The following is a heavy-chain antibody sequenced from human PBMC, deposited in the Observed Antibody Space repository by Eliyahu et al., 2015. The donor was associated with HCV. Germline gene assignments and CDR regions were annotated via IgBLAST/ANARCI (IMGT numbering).Heavy chain of an antibody. D-gene: IGHD1-14*01. CDR1: EXTFSXFA. J-gene: IGHJ4*02. V-gene: IGHV3-30*03. Sequence: QVQLVESGGGVVQSGRSLRLSCAASEXTFSXFAMVXVRQTPGKGLECVAVISXDGSSRYYVDSVKGRFTISRDNSKRMLYLQMNSLRSEDTGVYYCATHQPRITASYASGHMKSAFDSWGQGTLVTVSS. CDR3: ATHQPRITASYASGHMKSAFDS. CDR2: ISXDGSSR.